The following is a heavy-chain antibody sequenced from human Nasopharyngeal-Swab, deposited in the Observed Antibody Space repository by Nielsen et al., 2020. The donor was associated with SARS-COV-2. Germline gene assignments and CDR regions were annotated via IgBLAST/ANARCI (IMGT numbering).Heavy chain of an antibody. CDR2: IIPIFGTA. Sequence: SVKVSCKASGGTFSSYAISWVRQAPGQGLEWMGGIIPIFGTANYAQKFQGRVTITADEPTSTAYMELSSLRSEDTAVYYCARGGYYGSGSYFHYYYGMDVWGQGTTVTVSS. CDR3: ARGGYYGSGSYFHYYYGMDV. D-gene: IGHD3-10*01. CDR1: GGTFSSYA. J-gene: IGHJ6*02. V-gene: IGHV1-69*13.